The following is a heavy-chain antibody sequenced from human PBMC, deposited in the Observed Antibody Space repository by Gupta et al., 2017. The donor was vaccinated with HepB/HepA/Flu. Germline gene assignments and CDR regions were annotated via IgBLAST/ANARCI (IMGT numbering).Heavy chain of an antibody. D-gene: IGHD6-25*01. CDR2: IYYSGNI. V-gene: IGHV4-59*08. CDR3: ARQPRASGHAFDL. J-gene: IGHJ3*01. CDR1: GGSISSYY. Sequence: QVQLQESGPGLVKPSETLSLTCTVSGGSISSYYWTWIRQPPGRGLEWIGNIYYSGNIEYNPSLKSRVTISVDTSKTQFSLKLSSVTAADTALYYCARQPRASGHAFDLWGQGTMVTVSS.